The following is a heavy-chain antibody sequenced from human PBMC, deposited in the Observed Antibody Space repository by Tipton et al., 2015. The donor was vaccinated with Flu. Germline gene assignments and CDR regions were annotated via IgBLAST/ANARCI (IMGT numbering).Heavy chain of an antibody. CDR3: ARGDFWLHETDAFDI. CDR2: ILNSGST. Sequence: TLSLTCIVSGGSFNNYYWSWTRQPAGKGLEWIGRILNSGSTTYNPSLSSRVSMSVDTSKNQFSLRLSSMTAADTAVYFCARGDFWLHETDAFDIWGQGTMVTVSS. J-gene: IGHJ3*02. V-gene: IGHV4-4*07. D-gene: IGHD5-24*01. CDR1: GGSFNNYY.